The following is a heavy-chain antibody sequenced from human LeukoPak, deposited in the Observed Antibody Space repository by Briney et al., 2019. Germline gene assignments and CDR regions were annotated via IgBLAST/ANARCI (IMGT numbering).Heavy chain of an antibody. J-gene: IGHJ4*02. Sequence: SETLSLTCIVSGGSISSSNYYWGWIRQPPGKGLEWIGSIFYCGSTYYNPSLKSRVTISVDTSKNQFSLKLSSVTAADTAVYYCARHRSAYYYDLDYWGQGTLVTVSS. CDR3: ARHRSAYYYDLDY. V-gene: IGHV4-39*01. D-gene: IGHD3-22*01. CDR2: IFYCGST. CDR1: GGSISSSNYY.